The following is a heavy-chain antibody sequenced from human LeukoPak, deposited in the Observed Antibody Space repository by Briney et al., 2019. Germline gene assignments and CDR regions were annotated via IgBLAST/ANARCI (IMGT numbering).Heavy chain of an antibody. V-gene: IGHV3-21*01. CDR2: ISSSSSYI. CDR1: GFTFSSYS. D-gene: IGHD5-24*01. J-gene: IGHJ4*02. Sequence: GGSLRLSCAASGFTFSSYSMNWVRQAPGKGLEWVSSISSSSSYIYYADSVKGRFTISRDNAKNSLYLQMNSLRAEDTAVYYCARDWARDGYKITDYWGQGTLVTVSS. CDR3: ARDWARDGYKITDY.